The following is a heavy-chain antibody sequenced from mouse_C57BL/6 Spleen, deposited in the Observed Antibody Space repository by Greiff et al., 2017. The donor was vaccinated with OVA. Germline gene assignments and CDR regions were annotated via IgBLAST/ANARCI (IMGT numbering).Heavy chain of an antibody. CDR3: AKHGDDGPWFAY. CDR2: IWGGGGT. V-gene: IGHV2-9*01. Sequence: VQLQQSGPGLVAPSQSLSITCTVSGFSLTSYGVDWVRQPPGKGLEWLGVIWGGGGTNYNSALMSSMSISNDNSKSHVFLKMNSLQTDDTAMYYCAKHGDDGPWFAYWGQGTLVTVSA. CDR1: GFSLTSYG. J-gene: IGHJ3*01. D-gene: IGHD2-12*01.